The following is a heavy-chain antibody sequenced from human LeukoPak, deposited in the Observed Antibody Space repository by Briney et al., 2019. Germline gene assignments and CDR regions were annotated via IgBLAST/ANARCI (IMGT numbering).Heavy chain of an antibody. Sequence: PSETLSLTCAVYGGSFSGYYWSWIRQPPGKGLEWIGEINHSGSTNYNPSLKSRVTISVDTSKNQFSLKLSSVTAADTAVYYCARDPNGVEGKNYFDYWGQGTLVTVSS. J-gene: IGHJ4*02. CDR3: ARDPNGVEGKNYFDY. V-gene: IGHV4-34*01. D-gene: IGHD4-17*01. CDR1: GGSFSGYY. CDR2: INHSGST.